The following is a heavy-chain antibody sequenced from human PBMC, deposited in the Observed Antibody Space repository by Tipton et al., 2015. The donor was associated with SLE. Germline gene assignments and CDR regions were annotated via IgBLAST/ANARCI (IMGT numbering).Heavy chain of an antibody. D-gene: IGHD3-10*01. CDR3: ARHLGVIVAFEV. Sequence: TLSLTCTVSGGSISSGGYYWTWIRQHPGEGLEWIGFFYFSGSSQYNPSLKSRVAISADTSNNQFSLELRSVTAADTAVYYCARHLGVIVAFEVWGQGTVLTVSS. CDR1: GGSISSGGYY. J-gene: IGHJ3*01. CDR2: FYFSGSS. V-gene: IGHV4-61*08.